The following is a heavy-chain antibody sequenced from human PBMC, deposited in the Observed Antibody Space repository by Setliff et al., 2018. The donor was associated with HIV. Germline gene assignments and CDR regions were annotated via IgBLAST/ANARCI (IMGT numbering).Heavy chain of an antibody. D-gene: IGHD2-15*01. CDR3: TRASSAWSGSYYYAIDL. CDR1: GASISSYY. CDR2: ISPTGNT. Sequence: SETLSLTCSVSGASISSYYWSWIRQPPGKGLEWIGYISPTGNTNYNPSLKGRVTISTDTSKNQFSLNVRSVTAADTAVYFCTRASSAWSGSYYYAIDLWGQGTTVTVSS. V-gene: IGHV4-59*01. J-gene: IGHJ6*02.